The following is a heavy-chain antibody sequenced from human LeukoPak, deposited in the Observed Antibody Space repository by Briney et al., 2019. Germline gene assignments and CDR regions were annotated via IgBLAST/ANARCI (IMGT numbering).Heavy chain of an antibody. J-gene: IGHJ4*02. CDR2: IYYSGST. D-gene: IGHD6-6*01. CDR1: GGSISSYY. V-gene: IGHV4-59*12. CDR3: ARGPDSSSPPSYFDY. Sequence: PSETLSLTCTVSGGSISSYYWSWIRQPPGKGLEWIGSIYYSGSTYYNPSLKSRVTISVDTSKNQFSLKLSSVTAADTAVYYCARGPDSSSPPSYFDYWGQGTLVTVSS.